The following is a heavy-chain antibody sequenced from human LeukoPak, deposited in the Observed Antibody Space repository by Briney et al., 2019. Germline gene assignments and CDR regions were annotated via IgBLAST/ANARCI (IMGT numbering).Heavy chain of an antibody. CDR3: ARSVVTTTPTFDY. J-gene: IGHJ4*02. CDR1: GYTFTGNY. CDR2: LNPNGGTT. D-gene: IGHD2-21*02. Sequence: ASVKVSCKASGYTFTGNYIHWVRQAPGQGLEWMGWLNPNGGTTNFAQKFQGRATVTRDTSISTAYLELTRLRSDDTAVYYCARSVVTTTPTFDYWGQGTLVTVSS. V-gene: IGHV1-2*02.